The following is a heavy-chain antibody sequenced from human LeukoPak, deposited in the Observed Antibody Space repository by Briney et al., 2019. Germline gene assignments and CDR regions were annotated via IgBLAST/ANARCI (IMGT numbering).Heavy chain of an antibody. V-gene: IGHV3-21*01. CDR1: GFTFSSHS. D-gene: IGHD3-3*01. CDR2: ISSSSSYI. J-gene: IGHJ4*02. CDR3: ASHDFWSGYHPDC. Sequence: GGSLRLSCAASGFTFSSHSMNWVRQAPGKGLEWVSSISSSSSYIYYADSVKGRFTISRDNAKNSLYLQMNSLRAEDTAVYYCASHDFWSGYHPDCWGQGTLVTVSS.